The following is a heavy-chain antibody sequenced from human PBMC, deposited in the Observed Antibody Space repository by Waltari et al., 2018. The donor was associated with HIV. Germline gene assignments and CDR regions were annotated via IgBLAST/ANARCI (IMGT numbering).Heavy chain of an antibody. CDR2: ISGSTTDL. CDR3: ARRVSGYIYDFVDL. V-gene: IGHV3-21*02. Sequence: EVLLVESGGGLVKPGGSLRLSCAASGFTFSTYGMTWVRQAPGEGMWWVSSISGSTTDLYEADSVKGRFTIARDNAKDSLYLQMNSLRAEDTAVYYCARRVSGYIYDFVDLWGQGTLVTVSS. J-gene: IGHJ4*01. D-gene: IGHD5-18*01. CDR1: GFTFSTYG.